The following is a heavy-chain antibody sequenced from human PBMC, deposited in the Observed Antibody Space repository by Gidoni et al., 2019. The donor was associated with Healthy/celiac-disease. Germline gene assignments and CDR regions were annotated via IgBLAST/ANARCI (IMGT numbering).Heavy chain of an antibody. CDR1: GCTCSSYA. Sequence: EVQLLESGGGLVQPGGYMRLSCAASGCTCSSYAMSWVRQAPGKGMEWVSAISGSGGSTYYADSVKGRFTISRDNSKNTLYLQMNSLRAEDTAVYYCAKVPNYYDSSGYRNWGQGTLVTVSS. D-gene: IGHD3-22*01. CDR3: AKVPNYYDSSGYRN. V-gene: IGHV3-23*01. J-gene: IGHJ4*02. CDR2: ISGSGGST.